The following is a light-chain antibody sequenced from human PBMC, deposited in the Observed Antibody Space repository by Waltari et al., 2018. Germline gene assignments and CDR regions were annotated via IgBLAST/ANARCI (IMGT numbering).Light chain of an antibody. Sequence: QSALTQPASVSGSPGQSITISCTGTGSDLGGFNYVSWYQQHPGKAPRLIIYDVTYRPSGVSKRFSGSKSGNTASLAISGLQAEDEADYYCSSYTTGSTFYVFGAGTKVTVL. CDR2: DVT. CDR1: GSDLGGFNY. V-gene: IGLV2-14*03. CDR3: SSYTTGSTFYV. J-gene: IGLJ1*01.